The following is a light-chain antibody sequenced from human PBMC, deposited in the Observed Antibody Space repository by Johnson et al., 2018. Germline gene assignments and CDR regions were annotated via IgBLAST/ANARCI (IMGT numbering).Light chain of an antibody. J-gene: IGLJ1*01. CDR2: ENN. CDR3: GTWDSSLSAGNV. Sequence: SVLTQPPSVSAAPGQKVTISCSGSSSNIGNNYVSWYQQLPGTAPKLLIYENNKRPSGIPDRISGSKSGTSATLGITGLQTGDEADYYCGTWDSSLSAGNVFGTGTQVTVL. CDR1: SSNIGNNY. V-gene: IGLV1-51*02.